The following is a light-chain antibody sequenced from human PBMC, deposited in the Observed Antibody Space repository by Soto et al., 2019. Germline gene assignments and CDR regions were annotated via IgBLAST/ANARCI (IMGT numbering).Light chain of an antibody. CDR3: QQYNSYWYA. CDR1: QSISSW. V-gene: IGKV1-5*03. J-gene: IGKJ2*01. Sequence: DIQMTQSPSTLSASVGDRVTITCRASQSISSWLAWYQQKPGKAPKLLIYKASSLESGVPSRFSGSGFGTEFTLTISSLQPDDFVTYYCQQYNSYWYAFGQGTKLEIK. CDR2: KAS.